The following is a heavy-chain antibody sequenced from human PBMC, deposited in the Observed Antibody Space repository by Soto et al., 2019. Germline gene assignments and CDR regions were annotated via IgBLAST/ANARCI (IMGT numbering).Heavy chain of an antibody. CDR3: SRDKYYKRSGKEGTDV. CDR2: IYYSGST. J-gene: IGHJ6*02. V-gene: IGHV4-31*03. CDR1: DGSSINGGDC. D-gene: IGHD3-10*01. Sequence: SHTCTVADGSSINGGDCWSCMSQQPGKGLEWIGYIYYSGSTYYNPSLKSRVTISVDTSKNQFSLKLSSVTAADTAVYYCSRDKYYKRSGKEGTDVLVQG.